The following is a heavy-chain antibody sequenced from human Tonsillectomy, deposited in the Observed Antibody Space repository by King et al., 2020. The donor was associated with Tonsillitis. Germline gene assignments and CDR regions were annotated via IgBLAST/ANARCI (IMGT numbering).Heavy chain of an antibody. Sequence: VQLVESGGGLVQPGGSLRLSCAASGFSFSGYAMSWVRQAPGKGLEWGSGVSNIGGVTYYADSVKGRFTISRDNSKNTLYLQMNSLRAEDTALYYCAKAMVVTGLLDSWGQGTLVTVSS. J-gene: IGHJ4*02. CDR2: VSNIGGVT. CDR1: GFSFSGYA. D-gene: IGHD2-21*02. V-gene: IGHV3-23*04. CDR3: AKAMVVTGLLDS.